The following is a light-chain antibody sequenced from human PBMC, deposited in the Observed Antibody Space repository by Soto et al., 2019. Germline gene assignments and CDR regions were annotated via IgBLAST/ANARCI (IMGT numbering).Light chain of an antibody. CDR1: QTVNSRS. CDR2: AAS. Sequence: ENVLMQSPGSLSLSPGERATVSCRASQTVNSRSLAWYQQKPGQAPRLLIYAASTRATGIPDRFSGSGSGTDFTLTISRLEPEDFAVYYCQQFGSSHGTFGQGTKVDIK. V-gene: IGKV3-20*01. CDR3: QQFGSSHGT. J-gene: IGKJ1*01.